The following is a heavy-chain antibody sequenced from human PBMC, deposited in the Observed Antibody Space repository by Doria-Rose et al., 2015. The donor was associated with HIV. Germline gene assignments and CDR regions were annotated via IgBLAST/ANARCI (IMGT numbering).Heavy chain of an antibody. CDR2: IFSDDDR. V-gene: IGHV2-26*01. CDR1: GVSLSSPGMG. Sequence: QWGPVLVKPTETLTLTCTVSGVSLSSPGMGASWIRQPPGKALEWLANIFSDDDRSYKTSLKSRLTISRGTSKSQVVLTMTDMDPVDTATYYCARIKSSRWYHKYYFDFWGQGTLVIVSA. D-gene: IGHD6-13*01. CDR3: ARIKSSRWYHKYYFDF. J-gene: IGHJ4*02.